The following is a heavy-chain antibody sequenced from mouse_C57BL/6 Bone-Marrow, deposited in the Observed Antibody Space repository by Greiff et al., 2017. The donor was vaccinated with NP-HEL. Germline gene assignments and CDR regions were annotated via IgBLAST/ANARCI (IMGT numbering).Heavy chain of an antibody. D-gene: IGHD2-4*01. Sequence: VQLQQSGAELVKPGASVKLSCKASGYTFTEYTIHWVKQRSGQGLEWIGWFYPGSGSIKYNENLKDKATLTADKAYSTVYMELSRLTSEDSAVYFCARDEDRGIYYDYDGYIDYWGQGTTLTVSS. CDR1: GYTFTEYT. CDR2: FYPGSGSI. V-gene: IGHV1-62-2*01. J-gene: IGHJ2*01. CDR3: ARDEDRGIYYDYDGYIDY.